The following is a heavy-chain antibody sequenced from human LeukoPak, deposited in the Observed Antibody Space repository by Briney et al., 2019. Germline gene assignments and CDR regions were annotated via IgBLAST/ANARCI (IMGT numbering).Heavy chain of an antibody. CDR1: GVSFDDYY. CDR2: INHSGCT. Sequence: SETLSLTCAVSGVSFDDYYWSWVRQTPGKRLDRLGEINHSGCTNDSPSLKSRVTLSIDTSIKQFSLNLRSVTVADAGIYYCTRMTTGHDYWGQGTLVTVSS. V-gene: IGHV4-34*01. D-gene: IGHD4-17*01. J-gene: IGHJ4*02. CDR3: TRMTTGHDY.